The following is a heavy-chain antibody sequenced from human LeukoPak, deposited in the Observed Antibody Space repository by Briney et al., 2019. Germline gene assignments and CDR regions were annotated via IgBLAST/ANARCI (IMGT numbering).Heavy chain of an antibody. CDR1: GFTFGDYA. J-gene: IGHJ4*02. D-gene: IGHD6-13*01. CDR2: IRSKAYGGTT. CDR3: SRVLGASSRPLTIDY. Sequence: AGRSLRLSCTASGFTFGDYAMSWVRQAPGKGLEWVGFIRSKAYGGTTEYAASVKGRFTISRDDSKSIAYLQMNSLKTEDTAVYYCSRVLGASSRPLTIDYWGQGTLVTVSS. V-gene: IGHV3-49*04.